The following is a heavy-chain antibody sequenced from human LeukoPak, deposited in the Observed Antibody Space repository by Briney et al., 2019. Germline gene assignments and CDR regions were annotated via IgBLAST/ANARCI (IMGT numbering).Heavy chain of an antibody. J-gene: IGHJ6*02. D-gene: IGHD2-8*01. CDR2: ISWNSGSI. V-gene: IGHV3-9*01. CDR1: GFTFDDYA. CDR3: AKAGDGDYYYYGMDV. Sequence: GGSLRLSCAASGFTFDDYAMHWVRHAPGKGLEWVSGISWNSGSIGYADSVKGRFTISRDNAKNSLYLQMNSLRAEDTALYYCAKAGDGDYYYYGMDVWGQGTTVTVSS.